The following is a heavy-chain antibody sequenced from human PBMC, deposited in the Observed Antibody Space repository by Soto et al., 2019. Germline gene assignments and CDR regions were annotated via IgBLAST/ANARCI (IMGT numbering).Heavy chain of an antibody. V-gene: IGHV4-30-2*01. CDR2: IYYSGST. D-gene: IGHD3-16*01. CDR1: GGSLSSGGYS. J-gene: IGHJ4*02. CDR3: VTYGPGAYYDAYYFDY. Sequence: SETLSLTCAVSGGSLSSGGYSWSWIRQPPGKGLEWIGYIYYSGSTYYNPSLKSRVTISVDTSKNQFSLDLRSVTAADTAVYYWVTYGPGAYYDAYYFDYSCEGT.